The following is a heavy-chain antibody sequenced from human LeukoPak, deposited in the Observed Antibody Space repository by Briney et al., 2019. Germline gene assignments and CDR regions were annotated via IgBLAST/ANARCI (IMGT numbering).Heavy chain of an antibody. CDR1: GGSFRGYY. CDR3: AREAVAGYH. V-gene: IGHV4-34*01. J-gene: IGHJ4*02. Sequence: PSETLSLNCAVYGGSFRGYYWSWIRQPPGKGLEWIGEINHSGSTNYNPSLKSRVTISVDTSKNQFSLKLSSGTAADTAVYYCAREAVAGYHWGQGTLVSVSS. D-gene: IGHD6-19*01. CDR2: INHSGST.